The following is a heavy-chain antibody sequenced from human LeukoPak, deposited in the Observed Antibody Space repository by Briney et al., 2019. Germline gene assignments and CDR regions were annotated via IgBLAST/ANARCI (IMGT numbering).Heavy chain of an antibody. CDR1: GFTFSNYG. V-gene: IGHV3-30*18. J-gene: IGHJ4*02. D-gene: IGHD5-18*01. Sequence: GGSLRLSCAASGFTFSNYGMHCVRQAPGRGLEWVAVISYDGSDKYYADSVKGRFTISRDNSKNTLYLQMNSLRAEDTAVYFCAKDGGTAMITLFDYWGQGTLVTVSS. CDR2: ISYDGSDK. CDR3: AKDGGTAMITLFDY.